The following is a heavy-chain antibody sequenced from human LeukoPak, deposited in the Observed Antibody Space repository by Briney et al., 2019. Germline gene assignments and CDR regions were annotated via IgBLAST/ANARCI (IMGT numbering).Heavy chain of an antibody. D-gene: IGHD3-3*01. CDR2: IYYSGST. CDR1: GGSISSGGYY. J-gene: IGHJ4*02. Sequence: SETLSLTCTVSGGSISSGGYYWSWIRQHPGKGLEWIGYIYYSGSTNYNPSLKSRVTISVDTSKNQFSLKLSSVTAADTAVYYCARVNYDFWSGYGPLPDYWGQGTLVTVSS. V-gene: IGHV4-61*08. CDR3: ARVNYDFWSGYGPLPDY.